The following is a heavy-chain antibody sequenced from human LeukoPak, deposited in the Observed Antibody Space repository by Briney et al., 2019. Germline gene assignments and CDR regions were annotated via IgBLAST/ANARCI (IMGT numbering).Heavy chain of an antibody. CDR1: GGSFSGYY. J-gene: IGHJ6*04. D-gene: IGHD2-15*01. CDR2: INHSGST. Sequence: PSETRSLTCAVYGGSFSGYYWSWIRQPPGKGLEWIGEINHSGSTNYNPSLKSRVTISVDTSKNQFSLKLSSVTAADTAVYYCARGLEVVVAATFHYGMDVWGKGTTVTVSS. CDR3: ARGLEVVVAATFHYGMDV. V-gene: IGHV4-34*01.